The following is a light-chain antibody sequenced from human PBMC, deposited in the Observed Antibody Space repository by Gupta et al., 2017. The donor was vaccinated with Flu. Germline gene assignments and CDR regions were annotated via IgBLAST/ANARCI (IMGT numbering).Light chain of an antibody. V-gene: IGLV2-8*01. J-gene: IGLJ3*02. CDR1: SSDVGGYKY. Sequence: SVTISCTGTSSDVGGYKYVSWDQQYPGKAPKLIIYEINKRPSGVPDRFSGSKSGNTASLTVSGLQAEDGGDYYCSSYAGTNSVVFGGGTKLTVL. CDR3: SSYAGTNSVV. CDR2: EIN.